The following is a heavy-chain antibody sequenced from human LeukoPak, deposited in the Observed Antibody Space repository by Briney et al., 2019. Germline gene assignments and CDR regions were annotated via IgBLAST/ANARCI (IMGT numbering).Heavy chain of an antibody. CDR3: ARAHASFGTTPTYYYYGMDV. Sequence: SETLSLTCTVSGGSISSGGYYWSWIRQHPGKGLEWIGYIYYSGSTYYNPSLKSRVTISVDTSKNQFSLTLSSVTAADPAVYYCARAHASFGTTPTYYYYGMDVWGQGTTVTVSS. CDR1: GGSISSGGYY. J-gene: IGHJ6*02. CDR2: IYYSGST. D-gene: IGHD1-1*01. V-gene: IGHV4-31*03.